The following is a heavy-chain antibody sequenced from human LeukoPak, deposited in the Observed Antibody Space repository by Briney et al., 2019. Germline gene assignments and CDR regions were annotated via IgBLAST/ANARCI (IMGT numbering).Heavy chain of an antibody. CDR1: GFTFSSYA. CDR3: ARLGANRSCTNGVCYYCDF. V-gene: IGHV3-66*01. CDR2: LYHGGST. Sequence: GVSLTLSCAASGFTFSSYAVSWVRQAPGKGLEWVSVLYHGGSTFYEDSVKGRFTVSRDNSKNTLYLQMNSLRVEDTAVYYCARLGANRSCTNGVCYYCDFWGQGTLVTVSS. J-gene: IGHJ4*02. D-gene: IGHD2-8*01.